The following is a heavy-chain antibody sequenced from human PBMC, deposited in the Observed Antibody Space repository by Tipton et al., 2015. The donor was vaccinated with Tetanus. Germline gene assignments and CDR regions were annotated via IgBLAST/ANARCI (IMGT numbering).Heavy chain of an antibody. CDR3: ARRREVVSRSGWAFDY. CDR1: GGSMIGSGHY. D-gene: IGHD3-10*01. J-gene: IGHJ4*02. CDR2: LTYSGRT. Sequence: TLSLTCIVSGGSMIGSGHYGAWVRQSPGKGLEWIGSLTYSGRTYYSPSLKSRVTMSVDTSKKDFSMRLGSVTAADTAIYYCARRREVVSRSGWAFDYWGQGILVSVSS. V-gene: IGHV4-39*02.